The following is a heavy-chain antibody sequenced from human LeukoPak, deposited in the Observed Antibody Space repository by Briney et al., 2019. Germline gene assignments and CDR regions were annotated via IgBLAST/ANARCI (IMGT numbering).Heavy chain of an antibody. D-gene: IGHD3-10*01. Sequence: PGGSLRLSCAASGLNFSSRWMNWVRQAPGQGLEWVASIKEDGSEKHYVDSVKGRFTISRDNGKNSLYLQMNSLRAEDTAVYYCARALFSYGFGELLYGMDVWGQGTTVTVSS. CDR3: ARALFSYGFGELLYGMDV. CDR1: GLNFSSRW. J-gene: IGHJ6*02. V-gene: IGHV3-7*03. CDR2: IKEDGSEK.